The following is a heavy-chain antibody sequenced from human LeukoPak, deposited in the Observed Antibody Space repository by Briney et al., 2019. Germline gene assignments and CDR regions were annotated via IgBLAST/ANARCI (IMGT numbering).Heavy chain of an antibody. CDR2: ISAYNGNT. Sequence: GASVKVSCKASGYTFGSYGINWVRQAPGQGLEWMGWISAYNGNTNYAQKLQGRVTMTTDTSTSTAYMGLRSLRSDDTAVYYCARDRTIAAAGTPDYWGQGTLVTVSS. D-gene: IGHD6-13*01. CDR3: ARDRTIAAAGTPDY. V-gene: IGHV1-18*01. CDR1: GYTFGSYG. J-gene: IGHJ4*02.